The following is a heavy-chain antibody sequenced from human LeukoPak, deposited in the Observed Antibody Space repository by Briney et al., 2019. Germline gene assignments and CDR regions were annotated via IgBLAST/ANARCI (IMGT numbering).Heavy chain of an antibody. CDR3: ARAKPRITMIVEAWYFDL. CDR2: ISSTSGTK. J-gene: IGHJ2*01. V-gene: IGHV3-48*04. D-gene: IGHD3-22*01. CDR1: GFTFSTYS. Sequence: PGGSLRLSCAASGFTFSTYSMNWVRQAPGKGLEWVSYISSTSGTKYYADSVKGRITISRDNAKNSLYLQMNSLRAEDTAVYYCARAKPRITMIVEAWYFDLWGRGTLVTVSS.